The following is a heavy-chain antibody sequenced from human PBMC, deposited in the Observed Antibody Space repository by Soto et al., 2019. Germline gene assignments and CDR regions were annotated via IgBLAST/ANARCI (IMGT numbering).Heavy chain of an antibody. J-gene: IGHJ5*02. CDR3: ARAPRAQGFWSEFNWFDP. D-gene: IGHD3-3*01. Sequence: SETLSLTCTVSGGSISSGDYYWSWIRQPPGKGLEWIGYIYYSGSTYYNPSLKSRVTISVDTSKNQFSLKLSSVTAADTAVYYCARAPRAQGFWSEFNWFDPWGQGTLVTVSS. CDR1: GGSISSGDYY. CDR2: IYYSGST. V-gene: IGHV4-30-4*01.